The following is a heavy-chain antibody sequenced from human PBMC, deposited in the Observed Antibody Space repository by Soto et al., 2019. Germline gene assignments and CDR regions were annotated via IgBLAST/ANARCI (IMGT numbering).Heavy chain of an antibody. J-gene: IGHJ4*02. CDR2: MYESGLT. CDR3: ARDGGSYGHFDY. CDR1: GYSISTAYY. V-gene: IGHV4-38-2*02. D-gene: IGHD2-15*01. Sequence: SETLSLTCAVSGYSISTAYYWGWIRQPPGKGLEWIGSMYESGLTYYNASLKSRVTISVDKSKNELSLKVSSVTAADPAVYYCARDGGSYGHFDYWGQGILVTVSS.